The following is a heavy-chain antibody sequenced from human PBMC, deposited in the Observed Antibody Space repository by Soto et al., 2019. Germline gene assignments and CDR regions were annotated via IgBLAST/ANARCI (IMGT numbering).Heavy chain of an antibody. J-gene: IGHJ4*02. CDR1: GFALTTYT. CDR3: VREDGVVGASSAFDS. V-gene: IGHV3-21*02. CDR2: INGRSNYK. Sequence: EVQLVESGGGLVAPGGSLRHSCVASGFALTTYTMNWVRQGPGTGLEWVSSINGRSNYKYYSDSVKGRFTVSRDNAQNSVFLQMSRLGPEDTAVYYCVREDGVVGASSAFDSWGQGVLVTVSS. D-gene: IGHD1-26*01.